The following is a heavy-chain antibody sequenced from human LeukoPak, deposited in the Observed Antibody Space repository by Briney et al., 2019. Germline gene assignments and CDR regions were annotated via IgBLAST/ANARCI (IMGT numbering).Heavy chain of an antibody. CDR2: INHSGST. D-gene: IGHD3-10*01. J-gene: IGHJ5*02. Sequence: SETLSLTCAVYGGSFSGYYWSWIRQPPGKGLEWIGEINHSGSTSYNPSLKSRVTISVDTSKNQFSLKLSSVTAADTAVYYCARGYHGSGSYGSSYNWFDPWGQGTLVTVSS. V-gene: IGHV4-34*01. CDR3: ARGYHGSGSYGSSYNWFDP. CDR1: GGSFSGYY.